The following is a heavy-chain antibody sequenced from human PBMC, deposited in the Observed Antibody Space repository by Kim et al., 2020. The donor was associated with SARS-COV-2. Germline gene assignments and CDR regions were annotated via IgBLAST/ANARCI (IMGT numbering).Heavy chain of an antibody. J-gene: IGHJ4*01. D-gene: IGHD3-10*01. CDR3: ARIIGFPGGSWGYAFDY. CDR1: GYTFINYA. CDR2: IHAGNGNT. Sequence: ASVKVSCKASGYTFINYAIHWVRQAPGQGLEWMGWIHAGNGNTRYSQKFQDRLTITRDTSANTAYMDLNSLTSQDTAIYYCARIIGFPGGSWGYAFDYWG. V-gene: IGHV1-3*01.